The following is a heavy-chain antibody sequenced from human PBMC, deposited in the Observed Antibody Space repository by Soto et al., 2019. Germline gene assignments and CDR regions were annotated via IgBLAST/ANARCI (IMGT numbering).Heavy chain of an antibody. V-gene: IGHV1-69*01. D-gene: IGHD1-26*01. CDR2: IVRLFGTA. CDR1: GGTLNNFA. Sequence: QVQLVQSGAEVKKPGSSVKVSCKASGGTLNNFAVSWVRQAPGQGLEWMGGIVRLFGTANYAQKFQGRVTITSDESTRTAYMELRNLRSEDTAIYYCAISGNSRVYFDLWGRGTIVTVSS. J-gene: IGHJ2*01. CDR3: AISGNSRVYFDL.